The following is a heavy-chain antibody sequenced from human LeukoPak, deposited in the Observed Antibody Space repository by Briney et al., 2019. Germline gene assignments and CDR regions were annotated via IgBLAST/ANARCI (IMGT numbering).Heavy chain of an antibody. V-gene: IGHV3-33*01. CDR3: SANFDF. Sequence: GRSRRLSCAASGFTFSNYGMHWVRQAPGGGLEWVAVIWLDGGTKYYADSVKGRFTISRDNSKNMLYLQMNSLRAEDTAVYYCSANFDFWGQGTLVTVSS. CDR2: IWLDGGTK. CDR1: GFTFSNYG. J-gene: IGHJ4*02.